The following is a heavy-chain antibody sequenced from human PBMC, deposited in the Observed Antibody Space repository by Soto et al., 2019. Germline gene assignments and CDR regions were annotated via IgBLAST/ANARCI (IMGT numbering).Heavy chain of an antibody. CDR1: GFTFSSYA. CDR2: VSGSGGST. Sequence: EVQLLESGGGLVQPGGSLRLSCAASGFTFSSYAMRWVRQAPGKGLEWVSAVSGSGGSTYYADSVKGRFTISRDNSKNTLYLQMNSRGAEDTAVYYCARRGPGTYFDYWGQGTLVTVSS. V-gene: IGHV3-23*01. J-gene: IGHJ4*02. D-gene: IGHD6-13*01. CDR3: ARRGPGTYFDY.